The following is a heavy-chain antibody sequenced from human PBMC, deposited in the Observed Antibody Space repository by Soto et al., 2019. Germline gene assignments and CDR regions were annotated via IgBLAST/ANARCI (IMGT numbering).Heavy chain of an antibody. Sequence: SETLSVTCSVSGGSISRSSYFWGWIRQPPGKGLEWIGSIYHTGSTNYNPSLKSRVTISVDKSKNQFSLKLSSVTAADTAVYYCARSSQYSYDSSEGNFDSWGRGTLVTVSS. CDR2: IYHTGST. D-gene: IGHD3-22*01. CDR3: ARSSQYSYDSSEGNFDS. J-gene: IGHJ4*02. CDR1: GGSISRSSYF. V-gene: IGHV4-39*07.